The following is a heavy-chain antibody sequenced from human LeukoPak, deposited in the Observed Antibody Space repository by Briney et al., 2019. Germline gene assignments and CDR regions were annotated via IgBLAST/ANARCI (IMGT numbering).Heavy chain of an antibody. J-gene: IGHJ4*02. D-gene: IGHD5-18*01. V-gene: IGHV3-7*01. Sequence: PGGSLRLSCAASGFAFSDYYMSWVRQAPGKGLEWVASINPDGNKKYPADSVKGRFTISRDNAENSLYLQMNSLRVEDTAFYYCARDLAYSRLDYWGQGMLVTVSS. CDR3: ARDLAYSRLDY. CDR2: INPDGNKK. CDR1: GFAFSDYY.